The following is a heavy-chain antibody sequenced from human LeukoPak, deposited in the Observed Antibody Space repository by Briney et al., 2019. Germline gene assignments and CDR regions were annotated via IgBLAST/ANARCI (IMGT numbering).Heavy chain of an antibody. CDR3: ARENGDYGYYYGMDV. D-gene: IGHD4-17*01. CDR1: GGTFSSYT. CDR2: IIPILGIA. V-gene: IGHV1-69*04. J-gene: IGHJ6*04. Sequence: ASVKVSCKASGGTFSSYTISWVRQAPGQGLEWMGRIIPILGIANYAQKFQGRVTITADKSTSTAYMELSSLRSEDTAVYYCARENGDYGYYYGMDVWGKGTTVTVSS.